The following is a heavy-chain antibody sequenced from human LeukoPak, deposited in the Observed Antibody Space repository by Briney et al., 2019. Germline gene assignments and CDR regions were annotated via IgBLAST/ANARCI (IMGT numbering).Heavy chain of an antibody. CDR1: GYTLTELS. CDR2: FDPEDGET. J-gene: IGHJ4*02. D-gene: IGHD5-24*01. V-gene: IGHV1-24*01. Sequence: ASVKVSCKVSGYTLTELSMHWVRQAPGKELEWMGGFDPEDGETIYAQKFQGRVTITADESTSTAYMELSSLRSEDTAVYYCAREEEMATIRYWGQGTLVTVSS. CDR3: AREEEMATIRY.